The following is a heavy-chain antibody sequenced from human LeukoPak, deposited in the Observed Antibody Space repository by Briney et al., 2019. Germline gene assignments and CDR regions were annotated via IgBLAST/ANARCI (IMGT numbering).Heavy chain of an antibody. Sequence: ASVKVSCKASDYTFTSYDISWVRQAPGQGLEWMGWISAYNGNTNYPQKLQGRVTMTTDTSTSTAYMELRSLRSDDTAVYYCARLQANSYGMDVWGKGTTVTVSS. CDR2: ISAYNGNT. J-gene: IGHJ6*04. V-gene: IGHV1-18*04. CDR1: DYTFTSYD. D-gene: IGHD1-1*01. CDR3: ARLQANSYGMDV.